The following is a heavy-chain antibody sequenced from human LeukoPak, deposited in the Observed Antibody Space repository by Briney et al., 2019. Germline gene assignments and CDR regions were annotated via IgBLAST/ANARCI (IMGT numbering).Heavy chain of an antibody. D-gene: IGHD3-10*01. CDR2: ISWDGGST. CDR1: GFTFDDYS. J-gene: IGHJ4*02. CDR3: AKDIVPYGSASYSIDY. Sequence: GGSLRLSCAASGFTFDDYSMHWVRQAPGKGLEWVSAISWDGGSTYYADSVRRRFTISRDNSKNSLYLQMNSLRTGDSALYYCAKDIVPYGSASYSIDYWGQGTLVTVSS. V-gene: IGHV3-43*01.